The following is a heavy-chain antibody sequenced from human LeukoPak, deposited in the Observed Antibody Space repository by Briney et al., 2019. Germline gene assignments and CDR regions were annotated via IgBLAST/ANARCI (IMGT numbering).Heavy chain of an antibody. CDR3: ANDGRSVGATGGSLDY. J-gene: IGHJ4*02. Sequence: GGSLRLSCAASGFTFSNYAMNWVRQAPGKGLEWVSGVSGTGSATYYADSVKGRFTISRDNSKNTLYLQMNSLRAEDTAVYYCANDGRSVGATGGSLDYWGQGTLVTVSS. V-gene: IGHV3-23*01. D-gene: IGHD1-26*01. CDR2: VSGTGSAT. CDR1: GFTFSNYA.